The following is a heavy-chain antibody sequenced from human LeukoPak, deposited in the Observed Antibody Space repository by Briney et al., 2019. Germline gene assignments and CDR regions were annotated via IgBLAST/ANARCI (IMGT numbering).Heavy chain of an antibody. CDR2: IYYSGST. Sequence: SETLSLTCTVSGGSISSYYWSWIRQPPGKGLEWIGYIYYSGSTNYNPSLKNRVTISVDTSKNQFSLKLSSVTAADTAVYYCARDLATAATADRAFDIWGQGTMVTVSS. CDR3: ARDLATAATADRAFDI. J-gene: IGHJ3*02. D-gene: IGHD6-13*01. CDR1: GGSISSYY. V-gene: IGHV4-59*01.